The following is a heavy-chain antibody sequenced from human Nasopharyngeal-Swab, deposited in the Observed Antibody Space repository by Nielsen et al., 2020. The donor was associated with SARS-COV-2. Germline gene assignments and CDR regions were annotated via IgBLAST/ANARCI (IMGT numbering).Heavy chain of an antibody. J-gene: IGHJ3*01. CDR1: GGTYSIYA. D-gene: IGHD2-21*02. Sequence: SVKVSCKASGGTYSIYAISWVRQAPGRGPEWMGGIIPIFGTSNYAQKFQGRVTITADEFTSTAYMELSSLRSVDTAVYYCARMHCGGDCYSRGEDAFDLWGQGTLVTVSS. CDR3: ARMHCGGDCYSRGEDAFDL. CDR2: IIPIFGTS. V-gene: IGHV1-69*13.